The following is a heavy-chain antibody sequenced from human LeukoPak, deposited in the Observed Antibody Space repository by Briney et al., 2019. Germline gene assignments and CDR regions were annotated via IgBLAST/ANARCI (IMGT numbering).Heavy chain of an antibody. CDR2: MNHNSGNT. CDR3: ARGYSSSWLNPYYYYGMDV. D-gene: IGHD6-13*01. V-gene: IGHV1-8*01. Sequence: ASVKVSCKASGCTFTSYDINWVRQATGQGLEWMGWMNHNSGNTGYAQKFQGRVTMTRNTSISTAYMELSSLSSEDTAVYYCARGYSSSWLNPYYYYGMDVWGQGTTVTVSS. J-gene: IGHJ6*02. CDR1: GCTFTSYD.